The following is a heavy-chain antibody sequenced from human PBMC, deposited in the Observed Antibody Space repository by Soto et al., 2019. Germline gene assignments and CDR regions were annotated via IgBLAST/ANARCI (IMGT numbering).Heavy chain of an antibody. J-gene: IGHJ5*02. V-gene: IGHV4-34*01. CDR3: ARGGYCTNGVCYRRFDP. Sequence: SETLSLTCAVYGGSFSGYYWSWIRQPPGKGLEWIGEINHSGSTNYNPSLKSRVTISVDTSKNQFSLKLSSVTAADTAVYYCARGGYCTNGVCYRRFDPWGQGTLVTVSS. CDR1: GGSFSGYY. CDR2: INHSGST. D-gene: IGHD2-8*01.